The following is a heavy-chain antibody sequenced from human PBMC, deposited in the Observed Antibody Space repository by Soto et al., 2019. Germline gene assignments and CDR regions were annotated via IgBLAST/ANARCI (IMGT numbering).Heavy chain of an antibody. CDR2: ISYDGSNK. CDR3: ARGWVQWVVRGTDDAFDI. D-gene: IGHD6-19*01. Sequence: GGSLRLSCAASGFTFSSYVMHWVRQAPGKGLEWVAAISYDGSNKYYGDSVKGRITISRDNSKNTLYLQMNSLRAEDTAVYYCARGWVQWVVRGTDDAFDIWGQGTMVTVSS. CDR1: GFTFSSYV. V-gene: IGHV3-30-3*01. J-gene: IGHJ3*02.